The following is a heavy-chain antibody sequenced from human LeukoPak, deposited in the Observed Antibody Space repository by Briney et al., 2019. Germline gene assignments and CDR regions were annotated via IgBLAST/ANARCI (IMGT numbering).Heavy chain of an antibody. J-gene: IGHJ2*01. CDR1: GYTFSSYY. Sequence: ASVKVSCKASGYTFSSYYMHWVRQAPGQGLEWMGIINPSGGSTRYAQKFQGRVIMTRDTSTSTVYMELSSLRSEDTAVYYCARDRGSKRVAYCGGDCYIGYFDLWGRGTLVTVSS. CDR2: INPSGGST. D-gene: IGHD2-21*02. V-gene: IGHV1-46*01. CDR3: ARDRGSKRVAYCGGDCYIGYFDL.